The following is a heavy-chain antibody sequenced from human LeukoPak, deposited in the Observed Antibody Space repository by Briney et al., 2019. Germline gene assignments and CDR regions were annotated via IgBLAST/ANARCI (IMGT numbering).Heavy chain of an antibody. CDR3: ARINIRDINSWKFDC. D-gene: IGHD5-24*01. CDR1: GGSLRSYY. V-gene: IGHV4-4*07. Sequence: PSETLSLTCTVSGGSLRSYYWSWVRQSAGKGLEWLGRIYAGGSTNYNPSLNSRSTMSVDTSKNQFSLELKSVTAADTAVYYCARINIRDINSWKFDCWGQGILVTVSS. CDR2: IYAGGST. J-gene: IGHJ4*02.